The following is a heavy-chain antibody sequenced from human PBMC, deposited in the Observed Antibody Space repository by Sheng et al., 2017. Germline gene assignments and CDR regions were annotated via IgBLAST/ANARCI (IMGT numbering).Heavy chain of an antibody. V-gene: IGHV4-34*01. D-gene: IGHD3-16*02. J-gene: IGHJ4*02. CDR3: ARGPGDYIWGSYRYGHFDY. CDR2: INHSGST. Sequence: QVQLQQWGAGLLKPSETLSLTCAVYGGSFSGYYWSWIRQPPGKGLEWIGEINHSGSTNYNPSLKSRVTISVDTSKNQFSLKLSSVTAADTAVYYCARGPGDYIWGSYRYGHFDYWGQGTLGHRLL. CDR1: GGSFSGYY.